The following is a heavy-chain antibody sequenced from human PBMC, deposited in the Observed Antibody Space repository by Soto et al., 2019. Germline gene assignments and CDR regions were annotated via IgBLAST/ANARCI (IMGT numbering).Heavy chain of an antibody. CDR1: GYSFTSYW. CDR3: ARHLGYGGNSTAYYYYGMDV. J-gene: IGHJ6*02. CDR2: IYPGDSDT. V-gene: IGHV5-51*01. D-gene: IGHD2-21*02. Sequence: PGESLKISCKGSGYSFTSYWIGWVRQMPGKGLEWMGIIYPGDSDTRYSPSFQGQVTISADKSISTAYPQWSSLKASDTAMYYCARHLGYGGNSTAYYYYGMDVWGQGTTVTVSS.